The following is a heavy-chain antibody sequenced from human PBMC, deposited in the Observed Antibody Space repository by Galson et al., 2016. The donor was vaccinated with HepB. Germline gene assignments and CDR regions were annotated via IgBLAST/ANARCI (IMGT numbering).Heavy chain of an antibody. Sequence: SETLSLTCSVSGDSISSSRSSWGWIRQSPGKGLEHIGSIHYSGSTYYNPSLESRVTISVYTSKNQFSLKLTSVTAADTAVYDCARHVRPGSYPHWFDPWGLGTLVTVSS. J-gene: IGHJ5*02. CDR1: GDSISSSRSS. D-gene: IGHD3-10*01. CDR2: IHYSGST. V-gene: IGHV4-39*01. CDR3: ARHVRPGSYPHWFDP.